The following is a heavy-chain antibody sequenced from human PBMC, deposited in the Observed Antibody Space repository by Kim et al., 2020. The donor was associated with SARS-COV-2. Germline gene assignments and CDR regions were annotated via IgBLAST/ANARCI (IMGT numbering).Heavy chain of an antibody. CDR1: GFTFSSYW. Sequence: GGSLRLSCAASGFTFSSYWMSWVRQAPGKGLEWVANIKQDGSEKYYVDSVKGRFTISRDNAKNSLYLQMNSLRAEDTAVYYCAREISLNTSPPDLWGQGTLVTVSS. CDR3: AREISLNTSPPDL. D-gene: IGHD2-2*01. V-gene: IGHV3-7*01. CDR2: IKQDGSEK. J-gene: IGHJ4*02.